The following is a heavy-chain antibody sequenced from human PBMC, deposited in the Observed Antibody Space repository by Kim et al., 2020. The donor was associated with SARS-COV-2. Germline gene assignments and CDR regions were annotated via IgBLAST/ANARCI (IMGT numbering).Heavy chain of an antibody. CDR2: ISYDGNKN. CDR1: GFIFSDYG. V-gene: IGHV3-30*03. Sequence: GGSLRLSCTASGFIFSDYGMQWVRQAPGKGLELVAVISYDGNKNYYADSVKGRFTISRDNSKNTLYLQMNSLRDEDTSLYYCARGYGSGYGYGYVDFWGQGTLLTVSS. CDR3: ARGYGSGYGYGYVDF. D-gene: IGHD5-18*01. J-gene: IGHJ4*02.